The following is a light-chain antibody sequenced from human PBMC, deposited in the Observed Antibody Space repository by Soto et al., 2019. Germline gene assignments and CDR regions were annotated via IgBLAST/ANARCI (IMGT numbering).Light chain of an antibody. V-gene: IGKV3D-15*01. CDR3: QQYNNWPPWT. J-gene: IGKJ1*01. CDR2: GAS. CDR1: QSVSSN. Sequence: EIVMTQSPATLSVSPGERATLSCRGSQSVSSNLAWYQHKPGQAPRLLISGASRRATGIPDRFSGSGSGTEFTLTISSLQSEDFAVYYCQQYNNWPPWTFGQGTKVDIK.